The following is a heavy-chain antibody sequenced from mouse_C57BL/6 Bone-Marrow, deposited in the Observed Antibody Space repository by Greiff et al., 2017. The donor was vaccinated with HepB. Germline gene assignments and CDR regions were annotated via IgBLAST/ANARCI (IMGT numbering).Heavy chain of an antibody. CDR2: IYPRSGNT. CDR3: ARITTVECL. J-gene: IGHJ1*03. Sequence: QVQLKQSGAELARPGASVKLSCKASGYTFTSYGISWVKQRTGQGLEWIGEIYPRSGNTYYNEKFKGKATLTADKSSSTAYMELRSLTSEDSAVYFCARITTVECLWGTGTTVTVSS. D-gene: IGHD1-1*01. V-gene: IGHV1-81*01. CDR1: GYTFTSYG.